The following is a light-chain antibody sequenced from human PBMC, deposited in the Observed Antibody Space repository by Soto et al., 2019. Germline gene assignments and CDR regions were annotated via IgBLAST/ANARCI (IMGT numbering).Light chain of an antibody. Sequence: IQVTQSPSSLSPSVGDRVTITCRASQSITSSLNWYQQKTGKAPKLLIYAASSLQSGVPSRFSGSGSGTDFTLTISSLQPEDFAIYYCQQSYITPWTFGKGTKVEIK. V-gene: IGKV1-39*01. CDR1: QSITSS. CDR2: AAS. J-gene: IGKJ1*01. CDR3: QQSYITPWT.